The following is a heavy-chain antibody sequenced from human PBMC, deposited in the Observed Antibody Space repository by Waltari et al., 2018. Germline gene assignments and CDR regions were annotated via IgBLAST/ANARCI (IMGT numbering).Heavy chain of an antibody. CDR1: GGSFSGYY. D-gene: IGHD3-22*01. CDR3: ARGHRGYYDSSGRHFDY. CDR2: INHSGST. V-gene: IGHV4-34*01. Sequence: QVQLQQWGAGLLKPSETLSLTCAVYGGSFSGYYWSWIRQPPGKGLEWIGEINHSGSTTYNPSLKSRVTISVDTSKNQFSLKLSSVTAADTAVYYCARGHRGYYDSSGRHFDYWGQGTLVTVSS. J-gene: IGHJ4*02.